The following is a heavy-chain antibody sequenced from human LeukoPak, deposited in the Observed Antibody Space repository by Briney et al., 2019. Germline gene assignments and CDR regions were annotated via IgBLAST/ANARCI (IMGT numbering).Heavy chain of an antibody. V-gene: IGHV3-23*01. J-gene: IGHJ4*02. CDR1: GFTFSSYG. CDR3: AKSLGYSSGL. Sequence: GGSLRLSCAASGFTFSSYGMHWVRQAPGKGLEWVSGISTSGGTTYYADSVKGRFTISRDNSKNTLDLQMNSLRAEDTAVYYCAKSLGYSSGLWGQGTLVTVSS. D-gene: IGHD6-19*01. CDR2: ISTSGGTT.